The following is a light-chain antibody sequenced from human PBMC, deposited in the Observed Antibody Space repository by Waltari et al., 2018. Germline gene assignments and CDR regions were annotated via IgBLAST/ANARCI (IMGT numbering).Light chain of an antibody. Sequence: DIVMTQSPDSLAVSLGERATINCKSSPSVLYSYNNKNYLAWYQQKPGQPPKLLIYWASTRESGVPDRFSGSGSGTDFTLTISSLQAEDVAVYYCQQYYSTPKLTFGGGTKVEIK. CDR3: QQYYSTPKLT. J-gene: IGKJ4*01. CDR1: PSVLYSYNNKNY. CDR2: WAS. V-gene: IGKV4-1*01.